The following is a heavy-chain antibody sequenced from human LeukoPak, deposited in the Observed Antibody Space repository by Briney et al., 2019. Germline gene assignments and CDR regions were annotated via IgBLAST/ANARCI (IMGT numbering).Heavy chain of an antibody. Sequence: AGGSLRLSCAASQFSFSSYSFNWVRQAPGQGLEWVSSINKGATHMHYADSMRGRFTVSRDDAKNSLYLQMNSLTAEDTAVYYCVRLRRNSDSSGYYYYYDYWGRGTLVTVSS. CDR1: QFSFSSYS. V-gene: IGHV3-21*01. CDR3: VRLRRNSDSSGYYYYYDY. CDR2: INKGATHM. D-gene: IGHD3-22*01. J-gene: IGHJ4*02.